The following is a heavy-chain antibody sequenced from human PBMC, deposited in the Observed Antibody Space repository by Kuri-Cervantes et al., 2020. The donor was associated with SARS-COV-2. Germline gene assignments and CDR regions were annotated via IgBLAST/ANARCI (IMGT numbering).Heavy chain of an antibody. V-gene: IGHV1-69*10. D-gene: IGHD3-10*01. Sequence: SVKVSCKASGGTFSSYAISWVRQAPGQGLEWMGGIIPILGIANYAQKFQGRVTITADKSTSTAYMELSSLRSEDTAVYYCARDTLITMVRGVFDYWGQGTQVNVSS. CDR2: IIPILGIA. CDR3: ARDTLITMVRGVFDY. CDR1: GGTFSSYA. J-gene: IGHJ4*02.